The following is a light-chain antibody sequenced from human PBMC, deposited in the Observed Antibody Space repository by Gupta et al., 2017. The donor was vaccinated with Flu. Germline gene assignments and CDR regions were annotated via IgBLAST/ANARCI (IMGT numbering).Light chain of an antibody. Sequence: DIVMTQTQLSLAVTPGQPASIYCKSSQSLLHSDGKTYLYWYLQKPCQPPQLLIYEGSYRGSGVPDRFSGSGSGTDFTLRISRVEAEDVGVYYFRQRLQFPTTFGQGTKLEIK. CDR3: RQRLQFPTT. V-gene: IGKV2D-29*01. J-gene: IGKJ2*01. CDR2: EGS. CDR1: QSLLHSDGKTY.